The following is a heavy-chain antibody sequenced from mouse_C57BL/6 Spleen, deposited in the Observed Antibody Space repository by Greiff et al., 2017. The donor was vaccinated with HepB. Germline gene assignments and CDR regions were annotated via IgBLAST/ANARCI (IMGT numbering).Heavy chain of an antibody. J-gene: IGHJ4*01. CDR1: GYTFTDYY. D-gene: IGHD4-1*01. V-gene: IGHV1-76*01. CDR3: ARLGMDD. CDR2: IYPGSGNT. Sequence: VQLQQSGAELVRPGASVKLSCKASGYTFTDYYINWVKQRPGQGLEWIARIYPGSGNTYYNEKFKGKATLTAEKSSSTAYMQLSSLTSEDSAVYFCARLGMDDWGQGTSVTVAS.